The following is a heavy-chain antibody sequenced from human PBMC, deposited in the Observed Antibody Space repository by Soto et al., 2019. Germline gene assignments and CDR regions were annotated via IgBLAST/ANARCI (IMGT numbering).Heavy chain of an antibody. CDR1: GGTFSSYA. CDR2: IIPIFGTA. V-gene: IGHV1-69*13. Sequence: ASVKVSCKASGGTFSSYAMSWVRQAPGQGLEWMGGIIPIFGTANYAQKFQGRVTITADESTSTAYMELSSLRSEDTAVYYCARGLNSSGWYNWFDPWGQGTLVTVSS. D-gene: IGHD6-19*01. CDR3: ARGLNSSGWYNWFDP. J-gene: IGHJ5*02.